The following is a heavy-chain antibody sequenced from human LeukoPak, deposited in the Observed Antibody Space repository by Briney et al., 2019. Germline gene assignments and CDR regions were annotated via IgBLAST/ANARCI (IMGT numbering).Heavy chain of an antibody. V-gene: IGHV1-18*01. J-gene: IGHJ4*02. CDR1: GYNFTSYG. Sequence: ASVKVSCKASGYNFTSYGISWVRQAPGQGLEWMGWISAYNGNTNYAQKLQGRVTMTTDTSTNTAYMELRSLRSDDTAVYYCASGPMTMYYFDYWGQGTLVTVSS. CDR3: ASGPMTMYYFDY. D-gene: IGHD3-3*01. CDR2: ISAYNGNT.